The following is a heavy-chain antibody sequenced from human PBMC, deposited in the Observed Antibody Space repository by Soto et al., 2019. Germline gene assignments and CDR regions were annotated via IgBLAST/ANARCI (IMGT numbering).Heavy chain of an antibody. J-gene: IGHJ4*02. Sequence: QITLKESGPPLVKPTQTLTLTCTFPGFSLSTSGVGVGWIRQPPGKALEWLALIYWDDDKRYSPSLKSRLTITKDTSKNQVVLTMTNMDPVDTATYYCAHRPSYCSGGSCYSGFDYWGQGTLVTVSS. CDR3: AHRPSYCSGGSCYSGFDY. CDR1: GFSLSTSGVG. V-gene: IGHV2-5*02. CDR2: IYWDDDK. D-gene: IGHD2-15*01.